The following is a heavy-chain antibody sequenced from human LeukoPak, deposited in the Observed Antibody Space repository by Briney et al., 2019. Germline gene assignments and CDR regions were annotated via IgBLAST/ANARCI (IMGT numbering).Heavy chain of an antibody. CDR1: GGSISSYY. D-gene: IGHD6-13*01. Sequence: SETLSLTCTVSGGSISSYYWSWIRQPPGKGLEWIGYIYYSGSTNYNPSLKSRVTISVDTSKNQFSLKLSSVTAADTAVYYCARVSGDSSSWTLDYWGQGTLVTVSS. J-gene: IGHJ4*02. CDR2: IYYSGST. V-gene: IGHV4-59*01. CDR3: ARVSGDSSSWTLDY.